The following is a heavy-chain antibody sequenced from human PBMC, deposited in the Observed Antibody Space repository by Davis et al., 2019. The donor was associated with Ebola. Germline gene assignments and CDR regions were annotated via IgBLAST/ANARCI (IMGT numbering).Heavy chain of an antibody. V-gene: IGHV3-7*03. Sequence: GESLKISCAASGFIFSSHWMTWVRQSPGKGLEWVANIKQDGSEKYYVDSVKGRFTISRDNAKNSRYLQMNSLRGEDTAVYYCASRPADTFYYGVFDYWGQGALVTVSS. J-gene: IGHJ4*02. CDR3: ASRPADTFYYGVFDY. CDR1: GFIFSSHW. CDR2: IKQDGSEK. D-gene: IGHD3-3*01.